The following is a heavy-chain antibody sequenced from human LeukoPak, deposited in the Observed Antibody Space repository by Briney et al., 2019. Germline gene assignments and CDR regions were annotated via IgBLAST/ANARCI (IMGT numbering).Heavy chain of an antibody. CDR1: GGSFSGYY. Sequence: SETLSLTCAVYGGSFSGYYWSWIRQPPGKGLEWIGEINHSGSTNYNPSLKSRVTISVDTSKNQFSLKLSSVTAADTAVYYCASGPSYYYDSSGYRWGPFDPWGQGTLVTVSS. V-gene: IGHV4-34*01. D-gene: IGHD3-22*01. CDR2: INHSGST. J-gene: IGHJ5*02. CDR3: ASGPSYYYDSSGYRWGPFDP.